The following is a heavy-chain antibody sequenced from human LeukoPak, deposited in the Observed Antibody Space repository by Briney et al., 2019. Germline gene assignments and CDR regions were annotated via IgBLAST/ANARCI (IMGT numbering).Heavy chain of an antibody. V-gene: IGHV3-30*18. CDR1: GFTFSSYG. CDR2: ISYDGSNK. CDR3: AKGKTAIDY. Sequence: QPGRSLRLSCAASGFTFSSYGMHWVRQAPGKGLEWVAVISYDGSNKYYADSVKGRFTISRDNSKNTLYLQMNSPRAEDTAVYYCAKGKTAIDYWGQGTLVTVSS. J-gene: IGHJ4*02.